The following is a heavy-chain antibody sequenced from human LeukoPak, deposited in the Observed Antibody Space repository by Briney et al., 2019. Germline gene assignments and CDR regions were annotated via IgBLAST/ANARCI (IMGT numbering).Heavy chain of an antibody. CDR3: ARGPPDIVVVPGGYYFDY. CDR2: IIPILGIA. V-gene: IGHV1-69*04. J-gene: IGHJ4*02. Sequence: ASVKVSCKASGGTFSSYAISWVRQAPGQGLEWMGRIIPILGIANYAQKFQGRVTITTDESTSTAYMELSSLRSEDTAVYYCARGPPDIVVVPGGYYFDYWGQGTLVTVSS. CDR1: GGTFSSYA. D-gene: IGHD2-2*01.